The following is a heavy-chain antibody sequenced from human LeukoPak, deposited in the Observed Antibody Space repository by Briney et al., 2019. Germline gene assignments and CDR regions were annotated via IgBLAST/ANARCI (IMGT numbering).Heavy chain of an antibody. V-gene: IGHV3-53*01. CDR3: AREYSYGPYYYMDV. CDR1: GFTVSSNY. Sequence: GGSLRLSCAASGFTVSSNYMSWVRQAPGKGLEWVSVIYSGGSTYYADSVKGRFTISRDNSKNTLHLQMNSLRAEDTAVYYCAREYSYGPYYYMDVWGKGTTVTVSS. D-gene: IGHD5-18*01. CDR2: IYSGGST. J-gene: IGHJ6*03.